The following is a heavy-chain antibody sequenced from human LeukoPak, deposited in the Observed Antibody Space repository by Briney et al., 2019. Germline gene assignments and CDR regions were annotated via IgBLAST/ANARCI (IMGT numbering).Heavy chain of an antibody. D-gene: IGHD2-2*01. CDR1: GGSLSGYY. CDR3: ARGTPLAIVVVPAAMSGSLDWFDP. CDR2: INHSGST. V-gene: IGHV4-34*01. J-gene: IGHJ5*02. Sequence: PSETLSLTCAVYGGSLSGYYWSWIRQPPGKGLEWIGEINHSGSTNYNPSLKSRVTISVDTSKNQFSLKLSSVTAADTAVYYCARGTPLAIVVVPAAMSGSLDWFDPWGQGTLVTVSS.